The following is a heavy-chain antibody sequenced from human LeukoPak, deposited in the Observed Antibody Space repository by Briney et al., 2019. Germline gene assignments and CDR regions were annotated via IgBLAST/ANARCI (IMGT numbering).Heavy chain of an antibody. Sequence: GGSLRLSCAASGFTFSDYAMNWVRQAPGKGLEWLSYISTSSTTIYYADSVKGRFTISRDNAKNSLYLQMNSLRAEDTAVYYCARDRPYSSSSWGAYYFDYWGQGTLVTVSS. J-gene: IGHJ4*02. V-gene: IGHV3-48*01. D-gene: IGHD6-6*01. CDR2: ISTSSTTI. CDR1: GFTFSDYA. CDR3: ARDRPYSSSSWGAYYFDY.